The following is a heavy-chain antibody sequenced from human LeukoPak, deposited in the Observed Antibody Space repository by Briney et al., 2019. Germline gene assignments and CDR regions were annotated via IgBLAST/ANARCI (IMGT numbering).Heavy chain of an antibody. CDR2: IGPTGSDR. CDR1: GLTFSTSG. CDR3: AKEHCSSTSCYRGGYYFDY. Sequence: GGSLRLSCTASGLTFSTSGFNWVRQAPGKGLEWVASIGPTGSDRYHADSIKGRFTISRDNANNFLYLQMNSLRAEDTAVYYCAKEHCSSTSCYRGGYYFDYWGQGTLVTVSS. D-gene: IGHD2-2*02. V-gene: IGHV3-21*06. J-gene: IGHJ4*02.